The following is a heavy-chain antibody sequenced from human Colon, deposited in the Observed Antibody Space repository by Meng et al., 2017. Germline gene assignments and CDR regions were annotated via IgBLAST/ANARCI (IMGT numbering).Heavy chain of an antibody. Sequence: QMQLVQPGTEVKSPGASVKVSCKTSGFSFVGYYIHWLRQAPGQGFEWIGWVVPSSGATIYAPKFLGRVTLTRDTSITTAYMELTSLTSDDTAVYYCARSDPQLDAWGQGTLVTVSS. CDR1: GFSFVGYY. CDR3: ARSDPQLDA. D-gene: IGHD1-1*01. V-gene: IGHV1-2*02. J-gene: IGHJ5*02. CDR2: VVPSSGAT.